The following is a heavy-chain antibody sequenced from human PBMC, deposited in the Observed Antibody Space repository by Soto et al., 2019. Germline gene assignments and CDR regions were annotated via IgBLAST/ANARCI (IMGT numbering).Heavy chain of an antibody. CDR1: GYMFTSYA. J-gene: IGHJ5*02. CDR2: INPANGDT. Sequence: ASVKVSCKASGYMFTSYAIHWVRQAPGQRLEWMGWINPANGDTRYSQRFQGRVTFTRDTSANTVFMELSSLRSEDTAVYFCARGGPVGAAGNHPLDAWGQGTLVTVPS. V-gene: IGHV1-3*01. CDR3: ARGGPVGAAGNHPLDA. D-gene: IGHD6-13*01.